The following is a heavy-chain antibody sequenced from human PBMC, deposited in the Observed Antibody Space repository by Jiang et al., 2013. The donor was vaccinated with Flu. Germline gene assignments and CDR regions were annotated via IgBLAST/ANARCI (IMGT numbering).Heavy chain of an antibody. CDR1: GYTFTGYY. CDR3: ACTKIRRPQKLHFEY. D-gene: IGHD1-1*01. CDR2: INPSNGGT. V-gene: IGHV1-2*02. J-gene: IGHJ4*02. Sequence: SGAEVKKPGASVRVSCKASGYTFTGYYIHWVRQAPGQGFQWMGWINPSNGGTNYAQEFQGRVTVTRDTPITTAYMELNRLRSDDTAVYYCACTKIRRPQKLHFEYWGQGSLVSVSS.